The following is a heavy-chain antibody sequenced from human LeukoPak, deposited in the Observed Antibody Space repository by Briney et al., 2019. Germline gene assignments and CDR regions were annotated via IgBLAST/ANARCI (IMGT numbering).Heavy chain of an antibody. V-gene: IGHV3-30-3*01. D-gene: IGHD3-9*01. CDR2: ISYDGSNK. CDR1: GFTFSSYA. CDR3: AVYSGTTDYDILTGPFDY. Sequence: GGSLRLSCAASGFTFSSYAMHWVRQAPGKGLEWVAVISYDGSNKYYADSVKGRFTISRDNSKNTLYLQMNSLRAEDTAVYYCAVYSGTTDYDILTGPFDYWGQGTLVTVSS. J-gene: IGHJ4*02.